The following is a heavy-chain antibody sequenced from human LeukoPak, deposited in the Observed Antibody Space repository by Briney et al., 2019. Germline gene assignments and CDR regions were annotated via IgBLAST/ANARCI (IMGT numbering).Heavy chain of an antibody. Sequence: GGSLRLSCAASGFTFSSYEMNWVRQAPGKGLEWVSYISSSGSTIYYADSVKGRFTISRDNAKNSLYLQMNSLRAEDTAVYYCAREQQLVYYYYYMDVWGKGTTVTISS. CDR3: AREQQLVYYYYYMDV. D-gene: IGHD6-13*01. CDR1: GFTFSSYE. V-gene: IGHV3-48*03. CDR2: ISSSGSTI. J-gene: IGHJ6*03.